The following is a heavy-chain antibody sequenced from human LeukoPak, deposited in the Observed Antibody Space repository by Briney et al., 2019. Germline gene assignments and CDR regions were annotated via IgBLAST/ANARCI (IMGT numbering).Heavy chain of an antibody. J-gene: IGHJ6*03. CDR1: GYTFTKFY. V-gene: IGHV1-46*01. Sequence: ASVKVSCKASGYTFTKFYIHWVRQAPGQGLEWMGMVNPSDGVTTYAQRFQGRVTMTRDMSTTTVYMDLRSLRSEDTAVYFCARVKRGELSGSVGVLFASYYTYYYMDVWGRGTTVTVSS. D-gene: IGHD3-16*01. CDR2: VNPSDGVT. CDR3: ARVKRGELSGSVGVLFASYYTYYYMDV.